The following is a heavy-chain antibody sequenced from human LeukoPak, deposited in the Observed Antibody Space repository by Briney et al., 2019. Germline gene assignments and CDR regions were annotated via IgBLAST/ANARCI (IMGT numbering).Heavy chain of an antibody. Sequence: HPGGSQRLSCAASGFTVSSNYMSWVRQAPGKGLEWVSVIYSGGSTYYADSVKGRFTISRDNSKNTLYLQMNSLRAEDTAVYYCARIITMVRGVPGDYWGQGTLVTVSS. CDR2: IYSGGST. J-gene: IGHJ4*02. V-gene: IGHV3-66*01. CDR3: ARIITMVRGVPGDY. D-gene: IGHD3-10*01. CDR1: GFTVSSNY.